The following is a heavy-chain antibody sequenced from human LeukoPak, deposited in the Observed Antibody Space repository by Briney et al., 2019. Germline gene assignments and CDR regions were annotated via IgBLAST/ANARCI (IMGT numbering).Heavy chain of an antibody. V-gene: IGHV1-69*05. CDR3: ASNRGDDFDY. J-gene: IGHJ4*02. D-gene: IGHD1-14*01. Sequence: GASVKVSCKASGGIFSSYAISWVRQAPGQGLEWMGGIIPIFGTANYAQKFQGRVTITTDESTSTAYMELSSLRSEDTAAYYCASNRGDDFDYWGQGTLVTVSS. CDR2: IIPIFGTA. CDR1: GGIFSSYA.